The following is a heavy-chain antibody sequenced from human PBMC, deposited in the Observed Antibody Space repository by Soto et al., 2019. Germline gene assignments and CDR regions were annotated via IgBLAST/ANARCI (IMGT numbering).Heavy chain of an antibody. V-gene: IGHV4-31*03. Sequence: SETLSLTCTVSGGSISSGGYYWSWIRQHPGKGLEWIGYIYYSGSTYYNPSLKSRVTISVDTSKNQFSLKLSSVTAADTAVYYCARAYFTIFGAGYYGIDVRAQRTTVTVSS. J-gene: IGHJ6*02. CDR3: ARAYFTIFGAGYYGIDV. D-gene: IGHD3-3*01. CDR1: GGSISSGGYY. CDR2: IYYSGST.